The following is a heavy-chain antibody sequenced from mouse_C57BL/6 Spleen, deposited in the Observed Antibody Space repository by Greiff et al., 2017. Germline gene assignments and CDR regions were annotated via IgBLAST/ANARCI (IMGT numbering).Heavy chain of an antibody. CDR3: ARSPDQATGAMDY. CDR2: IYPGDGDT. CDR1: GYAFSSYW. D-gene: IGHD3-2*02. J-gene: IGHJ4*01. Sequence: VQLLQSGAELVKPGASVKISCKASGYAFSSYWMNWVKQRPGKGLEWIGQIYPGDGDTNYNGKFKGQATLTADKSSSTAYMQLSRLTSEDSAVYFCARSPDQATGAMDYWGQGASVTVSS. V-gene: IGHV1-80*01.